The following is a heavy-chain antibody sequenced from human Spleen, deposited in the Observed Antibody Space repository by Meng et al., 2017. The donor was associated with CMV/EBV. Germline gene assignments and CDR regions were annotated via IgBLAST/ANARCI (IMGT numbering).Heavy chain of an antibody. V-gene: IGHV4-30-4*01. D-gene: IGHD2-21*01. CDR2: IHHSGSA. CDR1: GGSMSSGNYY. J-gene: IGHJ4*02. Sequence: QVQLQSSCPGLVEPSPTLSLTCTVSGGSMSSGNYYWSWIRQPPGKGLEWIGYIHHSGSAYYNPSLKSRVSISVDASKNQFSLNLNSMTAADTAVYYCASFDHIPRRNYFDYWGQGTLVTVSS. CDR3: ASFDHIPRRNYFDY.